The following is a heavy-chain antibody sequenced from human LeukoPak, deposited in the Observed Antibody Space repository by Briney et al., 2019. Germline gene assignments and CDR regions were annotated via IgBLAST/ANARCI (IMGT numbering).Heavy chain of an antibody. CDR2: ISSSSSYI. D-gene: IGHD4-17*01. Sequence: PGGSLRLSCAASGFTFSSYWMNWVRQAPGKGLEWVSSISSSSSYIYYADSVKGRFTISRDNAKNSLYLQMNILRAEDTAVYYCARDSLTWDYCDYSAFDIWGQGTMVTVSS. J-gene: IGHJ3*02. CDR1: GFTFSSYW. V-gene: IGHV3-21*01. CDR3: ARDSLTWDYCDYSAFDI.